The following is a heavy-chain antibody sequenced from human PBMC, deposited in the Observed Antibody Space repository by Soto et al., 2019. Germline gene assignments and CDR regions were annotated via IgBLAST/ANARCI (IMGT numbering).Heavy chain of an antibody. J-gene: IGHJ5*02. CDR1: GYTFTTCD. D-gene: IGHD3-3*01. V-gene: IGHV1-69*13. CDR2: IIPFFGTA. Sequence: SVKVSCKASGYTFTTCDIHWVRQAPGKGPEWMRGIIPFFGTANYAQKFQGRVTITADESTSTAYMQLSSLRSEDTAVDYSATLFNFRNPGTQGFDPSVHDTLVT. CDR3: ATLFNFRNPGTQGFDP.